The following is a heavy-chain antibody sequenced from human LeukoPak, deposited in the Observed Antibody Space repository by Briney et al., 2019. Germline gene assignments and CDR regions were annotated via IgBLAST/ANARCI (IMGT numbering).Heavy chain of an antibody. CDR3: ARDGGYCSSTSCYSIYYYMDV. CDR1: GGSISSYY. Sequence: PSETLSLTCTVSGGSISSYYWSWIRQPPGKGVEWIEYIYYSGSTNYNPSLKSRVTISVDTSKNQFSLELSSVTAADTAVYYCARDGGYCSSTSCYSIYYYMDVWGKGTTVTVSS. D-gene: IGHD2-2*02. CDR2: IYYSGST. J-gene: IGHJ6*03. V-gene: IGHV4-59*01.